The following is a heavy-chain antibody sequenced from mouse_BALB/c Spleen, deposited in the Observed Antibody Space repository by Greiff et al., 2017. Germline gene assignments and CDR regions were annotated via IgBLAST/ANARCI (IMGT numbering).Heavy chain of an antibody. CDR1: GYSFTGYF. J-gene: IGHJ2*01. V-gene: IGHV1-20*02. CDR2: INPYNGDT. Sequence: EVKLQESGPELVKPGASVKISCKASGYSFTGYFMNWVMQSHGKSLEWIGRINPYNGDTFYNQKFKGKATLTVDKSSSTAHMELRSLASEDSAVYYCARGGGNSFDYWGQGTTRTVSS. CDR3: ARGGGNSFDY.